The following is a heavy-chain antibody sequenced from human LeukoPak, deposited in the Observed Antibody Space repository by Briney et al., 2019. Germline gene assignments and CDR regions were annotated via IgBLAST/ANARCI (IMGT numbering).Heavy chain of an antibody. V-gene: IGHV4-39*07. CDR2: IYYSGST. D-gene: IGHD3-22*01. Sequence: SSETLSLTCTVSGDSISSGNYYWNWIRQPPGKGLEWIGSIYYSGSTYYNSSLKSRVTISIDTSKSQFSLRLNSVTAADTAVYYCARDPSGYSSRFGYWGQGILVTVSS. CDR3: ARDPSGYSSRFGY. J-gene: IGHJ4*02. CDR1: GDSISSGNYY.